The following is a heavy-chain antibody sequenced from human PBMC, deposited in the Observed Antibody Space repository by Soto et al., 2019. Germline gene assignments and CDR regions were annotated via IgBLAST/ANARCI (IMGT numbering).Heavy chain of an antibody. J-gene: IGHJ3*02. V-gene: IGHV3-48*03. CDR1: GFTFSSYE. CDR2: ISSSGSTI. CDR3: ARGSDSSGYFDAFDI. D-gene: IGHD3-22*01. Sequence: PGGSLRLSCAASGFTFSSYEMNWVRQAPGKGLEWVSYISSSGSTIYYADSVKGRFTISRDNAKNSLYLQMNSLRAEDTAVYYCARGSDSSGYFDAFDIWGQGTMVTVSS.